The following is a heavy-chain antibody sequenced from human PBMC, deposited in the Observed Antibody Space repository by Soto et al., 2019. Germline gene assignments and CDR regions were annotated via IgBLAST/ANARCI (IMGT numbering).Heavy chain of an antibody. CDR1: GGSISSYY. Sequence: SETLSLTCTVSGGSISSYYWSWIRQPPGKGLEWIGYIYYSGSTNYNPSLKSRVTISVDTSKNQFSLKLSSVTAADTAVYYCARIAGYYDSSGYVNWFDPWGQGTLVTVSS. CDR2: IYYSGST. D-gene: IGHD3-22*01. J-gene: IGHJ5*02. CDR3: ARIAGYYDSSGYVNWFDP. V-gene: IGHV4-59*01.